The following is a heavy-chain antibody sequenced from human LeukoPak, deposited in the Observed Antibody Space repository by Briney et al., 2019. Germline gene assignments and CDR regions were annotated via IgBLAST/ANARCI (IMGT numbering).Heavy chain of an antibody. J-gene: IGHJ4*02. Sequence: ASVKVSCKASGYTFTSYYMHWVRQAPGQGLEWMGIINPSGGSTSYAQKFQGRVTMTRDMSTSTVYMELSSLRSEDTAVYYCARDRTTTYFDYWGQGTLVTVSS. D-gene: IGHD1-7*01. CDR1: GYTFTSYY. CDR3: ARDRTTTYFDY. CDR2: INPSGGST. V-gene: IGHV1-46*01.